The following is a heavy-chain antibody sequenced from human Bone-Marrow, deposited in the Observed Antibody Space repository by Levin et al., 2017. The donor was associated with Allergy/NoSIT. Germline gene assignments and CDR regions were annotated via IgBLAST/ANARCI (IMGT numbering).Heavy chain of an antibody. Sequence: GGSLRLSCEATGFIFSDFGMHWVRQAPGKGLEWVASVYYDGSNQYYTDSVKGRFTISRDNSKNMIYLKMNSLRVDDAALYFCAKDSNVMTGYCDSWGQGSRVIVSS. V-gene: IGHV3-33*03. J-gene: IGHJ4*02. CDR3: AKDSNVMTGYCDS. D-gene: IGHD3-9*01. CDR2: VYYDGSNQ. CDR1: GFIFSDFG.